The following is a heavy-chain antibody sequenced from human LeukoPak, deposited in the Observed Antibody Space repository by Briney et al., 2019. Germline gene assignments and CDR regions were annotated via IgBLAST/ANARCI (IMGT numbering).Heavy chain of an antibody. D-gene: IGHD5-12*01. CDR3: AKNQPPTN. Sequence: PGGTLRLSCAASGFTLSSYAMSWVRQAPGKGLEWVSAITSDGSSYYADSVKGRFTISRDNSRNTLYLQMNSLRAEDTAVYYCAKNQPPTNWGQGTLVTVSS. CDR2: ITSDGSS. V-gene: IGHV3-23*01. J-gene: IGHJ4*02. CDR1: GFTLSSYA.